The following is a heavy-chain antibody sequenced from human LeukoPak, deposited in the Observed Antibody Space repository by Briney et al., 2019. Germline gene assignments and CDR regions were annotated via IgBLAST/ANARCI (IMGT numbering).Heavy chain of an antibody. V-gene: IGHV3-74*01. CDR2: ISGDKSHT. D-gene: IGHD3-22*01. CDR3: ATATFYATSGYFPS. Sequence: GGSLRLSCAGSGFTFSTYWIHWVRQAPGQGLVWVSGISGDKSHTAYADSVKGRFAISRDNAKNTLHLQMNSLRDEDTAVYYCATATFYATSGYFPSWGQGTLVTVSS. CDR1: GFTFSTYW. J-gene: IGHJ5*02.